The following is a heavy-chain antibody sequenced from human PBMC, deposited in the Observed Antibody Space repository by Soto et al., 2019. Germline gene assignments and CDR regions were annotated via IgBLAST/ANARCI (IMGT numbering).Heavy chain of an antibody. J-gene: IGHJ4*02. CDR3: AKPEISPRKLELDY. D-gene: IGHD1-1*01. CDR2: IRYNGSNK. V-gene: IGHV3-33*06. Sequence: PGGSLRLSCAASGFTFSSYGMHWVRQAPGKGLEWVAVIRYNGSNKYYADSVKGRFTISRDNSKNTLYLKMNSLRAEDTAVYYCAKPEISPRKLELDYWGQGTLVTVSS. CDR1: GFTFSSYG.